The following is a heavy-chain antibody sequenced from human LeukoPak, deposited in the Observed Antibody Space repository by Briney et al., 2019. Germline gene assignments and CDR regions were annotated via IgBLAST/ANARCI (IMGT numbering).Heavy chain of an antibody. D-gene: IGHD2-21*01. Sequence: GGSLRLSCATSGFNFSAYYMNWIRQAPGKGLEWVSSISGKGTTKSYADSVKGRFTVSRDNTERTVSLQMNSLRDEDTALYYCARAPRDCADECYTGYCDNWGQGTLVTVSS. V-gene: IGHV3-11*01. CDR3: ARAPRDCADECYTGYCDN. CDR2: ISGKGTTK. CDR1: GFNFSAYY. J-gene: IGHJ4*02.